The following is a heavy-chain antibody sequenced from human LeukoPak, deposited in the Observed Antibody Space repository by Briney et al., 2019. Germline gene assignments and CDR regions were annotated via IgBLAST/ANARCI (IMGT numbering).Heavy chain of an antibody. CDR2: ISYDGSNK. CDR3: ARVAYTSSWGERYYFDY. CDR1: GFTFSSYA. Sequence: PGGSLRLSCAASGFTFSSYAMHWVRQAPGKGLEWVAVISYDGSNKYYADSVKGRFTISRDISKNTLFLLMNSLTVEDTAIYYCARVAYTSSWGERYYFDYWGQGTLVTVSS. J-gene: IGHJ4*02. V-gene: IGHV3-30*14. D-gene: IGHD2-15*01.